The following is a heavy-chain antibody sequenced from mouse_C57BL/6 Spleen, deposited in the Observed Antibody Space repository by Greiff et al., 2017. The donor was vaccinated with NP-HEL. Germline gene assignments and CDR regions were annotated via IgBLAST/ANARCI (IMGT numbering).Heavy chain of an antibody. J-gene: IGHJ1*03. CDR2: ISYDGSN. CDR3: AREAYEYPGDWYFDV. Sequence: EVQLQQSGPGLVKPSQSLSLTCSVTGYSITSGYYWNWIRQFPGNKLEWRGYISYDGSNNYNPSLKNRISITRDTSKNQFFLKLNSVTTEHTATYYCAREAYEYPGDWYFDVWGTGTTVTVSS. CDR1: GYSITSGYY. V-gene: IGHV3-6*01. D-gene: IGHD2-4*01.